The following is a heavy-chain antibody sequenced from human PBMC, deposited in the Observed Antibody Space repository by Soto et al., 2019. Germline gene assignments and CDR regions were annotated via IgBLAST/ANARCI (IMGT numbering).Heavy chain of an antibody. Sequence: SETLSLTCTVSGGSISSSSYYWGWLRQAPGKGLEWIGNMYNTGSTIYNPSLKSRVTISVDTSKNQFSLKLNSVTAADTAVYYCARDLWGYCGADCYPLDVWGQGTTVTVSS. CDR2: MYNTGST. CDR1: GGSISSSSYY. J-gene: IGHJ6*02. V-gene: IGHV4-61*01. CDR3: ARDLWGYCGADCYPLDV. D-gene: IGHD2-21*02.